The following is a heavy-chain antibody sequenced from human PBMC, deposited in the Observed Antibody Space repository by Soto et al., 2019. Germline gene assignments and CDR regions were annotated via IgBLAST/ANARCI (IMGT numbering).Heavy chain of an antibody. Sequence: QVQLVQSGAEVKKPGSSVKVSCKASGGNFRSQSISISWGRQAPGQGLEWMGRAIPVLGVANYAQKLQGRVTITADKVTSTVYMELCSLRSEDTTVYYCARDRDVAAPGPVETDYYYGMDVWGQGTTVTVSS. J-gene: IGHJ6*02. D-gene: IGHD6-13*01. CDR2: AIPVLGVA. V-gene: IGHV1-69*08. CDR1: GGNFRSQSIS. CDR3: ARDRDVAAPGPVETDYYYGMDV.